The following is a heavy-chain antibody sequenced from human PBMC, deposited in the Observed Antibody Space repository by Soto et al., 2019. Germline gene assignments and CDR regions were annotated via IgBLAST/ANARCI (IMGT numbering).Heavy chain of an antibody. CDR1: GVILSGYG. CDR3: ARDGVGDLVFFGYFDY. V-gene: IGHV3-33*01. J-gene: IGHJ4*02. D-gene: IGHD1-26*01. Sequence: QVQLVASGGGVAQPGRSLRLSCVVPGVILSGYGMHWVRPAPGMGVEWVAVIRFDGSNMYYADSVKGRFTISRDNSKNTLDRQVTSLRADDTAVYYCARDGVGDLVFFGYFDYRGQGALVTVSP. CDR2: IRFDGSNM.